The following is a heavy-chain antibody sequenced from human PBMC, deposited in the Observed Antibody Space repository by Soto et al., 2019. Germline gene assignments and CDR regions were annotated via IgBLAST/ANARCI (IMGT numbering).Heavy chain of an antibody. Sequence: ASVKVSCKASGYTFTSYGISWVRQAPGQGLEWMGWISAYNGNTNYAQKLQGRVTMTTDTSTSTAYMELSSLRSEDTAVYYCARAIFGVVPNWFDPWGQGTLVTVSS. V-gene: IGHV1-18*04. CDR2: ISAYNGNT. CDR1: GYTFTSYG. CDR3: ARAIFGVVPNWFDP. D-gene: IGHD3-3*01. J-gene: IGHJ5*02.